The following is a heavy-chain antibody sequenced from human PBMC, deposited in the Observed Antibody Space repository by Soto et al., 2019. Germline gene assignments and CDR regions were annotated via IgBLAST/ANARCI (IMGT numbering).Heavy chain of an antibody. CDR1: GYTFTSYG. J-gene: IGHJ5*02. D-gene: IGHD2-15*01. V-gene: IGHV1-18*01. Sequence: QVQLVQSGAEVKKPGASVKVSCKASGYTFTSYGISWVRRAPGQGLEWMGWISAYNGNTNYAQKLQGRVTMTTDTSTSTAYMELRSLRSDDTAVYYFARDPFRREVVAITNWFDPWGQGTLVTVSS. CDR2: ISAYNGNT. CDR3: ARDPFRREVVAITNWFDP.